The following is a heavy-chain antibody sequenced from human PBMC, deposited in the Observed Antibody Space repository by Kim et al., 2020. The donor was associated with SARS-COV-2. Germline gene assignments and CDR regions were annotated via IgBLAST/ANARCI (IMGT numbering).Heavy chain of an antibody. J-gene: IGHJ4*02. V-gene: IGHV3-21*01. Sequence: GGSLRLSCAASGFTFSSYSMNWVHQAPGKGLEWVSSISSSSSYIYYADSVKGRFTISRDNAKNSLYLQMNSLRAEDTAVYYCARDPPYYYDSSGYRDYWGQGTLVTVSS. D-gene: IGHD3-22*01. CDR2: ISSSSSYI. CDR1: GFTFSSYS. CDR3: ARDPPYYYDSSGYRDY.